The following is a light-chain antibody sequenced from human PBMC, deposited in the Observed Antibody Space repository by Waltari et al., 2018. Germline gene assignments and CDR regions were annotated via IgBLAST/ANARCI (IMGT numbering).Light chain of an antibody. Sequence: DIVMTQSPLSLPVTPGEPASISWRSSQSLLHGNGLNYLDWYLQKPGQSPQLLIYLGSNRASGVPDRISGSGSGTDFTLKISRVEADDVGVYYCMQALQTPFIFGPGTKLDVK. V-gene: IGKV2-28*01. J-gene: IGKJ3*01. CDR2: LGS. CDR1: QSLLHGNGLNY. CDR3: MQALQTPFI.